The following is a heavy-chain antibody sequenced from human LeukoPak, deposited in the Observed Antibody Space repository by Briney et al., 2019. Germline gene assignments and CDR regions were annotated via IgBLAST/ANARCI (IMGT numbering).Heavy chain of an antibody. Sequence: SVKVSCKASGGTFSSYAISWVRQAPGQGLEWMGGITPMFGTANYAQKFQGRVTITADESTSTAYMELSSLRSEDTAVYYCVRDGSYYDSSGYYYLYWGQGTLVTISS. CDR1: GGTFSSYA. CDR2: ITPMFGTA. J-gene: IGHJ4*02. V-gene: IGHV1-69*13. D-gene: IGHD3-22*01. CDR3: VRDGSYYDSSGYYYLY.